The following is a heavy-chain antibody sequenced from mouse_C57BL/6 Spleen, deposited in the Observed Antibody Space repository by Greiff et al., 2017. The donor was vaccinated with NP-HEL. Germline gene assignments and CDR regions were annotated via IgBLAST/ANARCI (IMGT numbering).Heavy chain of an antibody. Sequence: EVKLEESGEGLVKPGGSLKLSCAASGFTFSSYAMSWVRQTPEKRLEWVAYISSGGDYIYYADTVKGRFTISRDNARNTLYLQLSSLKSEDTAMYYCTRDRPSYYAMDYWGQGTSVTVSS. V-gene: IGHV5-9-1*02. CDR3: TRDRPSYYAMDY. CDR2: ISSGGDYI. CDR1: GFTFSSYA. J-gene: IGHJ4*01. D-gene: IGHD3-2*01.